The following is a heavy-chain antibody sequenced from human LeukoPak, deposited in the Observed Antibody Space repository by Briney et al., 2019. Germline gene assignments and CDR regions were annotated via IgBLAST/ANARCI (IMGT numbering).Heavy chain of an antibody. J-gene: IGHJ5*02. Sequence: GGSLRLSCAASGFNFNDYGMSWVRQVLGKRQEWVSGINWNGDDTNYADSVKGRFTISRDNAKKSLYLEMSSLRAEDTALYYCARDHYGGNLAWGQGTLVTVSS. CDR3: ARDHYGGNLA. CDR2: INWNGDDT. V-gene: IGHV3-20*04. CDR1: GFNFNDYG. D-gene: IGHD4-23*01.